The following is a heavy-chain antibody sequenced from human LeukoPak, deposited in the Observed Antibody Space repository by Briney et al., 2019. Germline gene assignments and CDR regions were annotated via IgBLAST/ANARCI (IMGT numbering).Heavy chain of an antibody. CDR2: IYYSGST. CDR3: ARQGGYYYDSSGYYFGFDY. V-gene: IGHV4-39*01. J-gene: IGHJ4*02. CDR1: GFTVSSNY. Sequence: GSLRLSCAASGFTVSSNYMSWVRQPPGKGLEWIGSIYYSGSTYYNPSLKSRVTISVDTSKNQFSLKLSSVTAADTAVYYCARQGGYYYDSSGYYFGFDYWGQGTLVTVSS. D-gene: IGHD3-22*01.